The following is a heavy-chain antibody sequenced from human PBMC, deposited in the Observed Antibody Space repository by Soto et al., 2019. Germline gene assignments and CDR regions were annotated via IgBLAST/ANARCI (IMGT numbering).Heavy chain of an antibody. CDR1: GFTFISYA. J-gene: IGHJ4*02. D-gene: IGHD3-10*01. CDR2: ISGSGGST. V-gene: IGHV3-23*01. CDR3: ALMVRGVNFDY. Sequence: PGGSLRLSCAASGFTFISYAMSWVHQAPGKGLEWVSAISGSGGSTYYADSVKGRFTISRDNSKNTLYLQMNSLRAEDTAVYYCALMVRGVNFDYWGQGNLVTVSS.